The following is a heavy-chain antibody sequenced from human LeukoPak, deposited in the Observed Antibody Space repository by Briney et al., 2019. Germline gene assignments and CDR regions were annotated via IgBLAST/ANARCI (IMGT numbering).Heavy chain of an antibody. V-gene: IGHV4-59*01. CDR2: IYYSGST. J-gene: IGHJ6*02. CDR1: GGSISSYY. Sequence: PSETLSLTCTVSGGSISSYYWSWIRQPPGKGLEWIGYIYYSGSTNYNPSPKSRVTISVDTSKNQFSLKLSSVTAADTAVYYCARAGIAAAGFYYYGMDVWGQGTTVTVSS. D-gene: IGHD6-13*01. CDR3: ARAGIAAAGFYYYGMDV.